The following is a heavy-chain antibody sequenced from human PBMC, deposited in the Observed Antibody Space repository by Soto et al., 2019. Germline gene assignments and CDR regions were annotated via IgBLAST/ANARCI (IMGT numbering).Heavy chain of an antibody. D-gene: IGHD3-10*01. CDR3: ARVPYGTDLYYFDY. V-gene: IGHV3-11*01. CDR2: ITRSAFTM. CDR1: GFTFTDYY. J-gene: IGHJ4*02. Sequence: VGSLRLSCEGSGFTFTDYYMAWIRQAPGKGLEWVSYITRSAFTMSYADSVKGRFTISRDNAKNSLFLQMHSLRADDTAVYYCARVPYGTDLYYFDYWGQGTLVTVSS.